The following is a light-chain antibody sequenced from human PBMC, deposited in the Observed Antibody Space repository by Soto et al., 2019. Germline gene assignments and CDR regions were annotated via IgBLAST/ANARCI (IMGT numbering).Light chain of an antibody. CDR2: GAS. V-gene: IGKV3-15*01. CDR3: QQYNNWRGT. J-gene: IGKJ1*01. CDR1: QSVSSN. Sequence: EIVMTQSPATLSVSPGERATLSCRASQSVSSNLAWYQQKPGQAPRLLIYGASTRATGIPARFSGSXXGTXFTLTISSLQSEDFAVYYCQQYNNWRGTFGQGTKVEIK.